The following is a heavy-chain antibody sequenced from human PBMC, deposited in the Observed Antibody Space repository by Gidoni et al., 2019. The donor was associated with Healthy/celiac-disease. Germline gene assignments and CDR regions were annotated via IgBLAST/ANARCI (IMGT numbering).Heavy chain of an antibody. CDR1: GFTFSSNA. J-gene: IGHJ4*02. D-gene: IGHD1-1*01. Sequence: EVQLLESGGGLVQPGGSLRLSCAASGFTFSSNAISWVRQAPGKGLGWVSAISGSGGSTYYADSVKGRFTISRDNSKNTLYLQMNSLRAEDTAVYYCAKDRATGTTGSDYWGQGTLVTVSS. V-gene: IGHV3-23*01. CDR3: AKDRATGTTGSDY. CDR2: ISGSGGST.